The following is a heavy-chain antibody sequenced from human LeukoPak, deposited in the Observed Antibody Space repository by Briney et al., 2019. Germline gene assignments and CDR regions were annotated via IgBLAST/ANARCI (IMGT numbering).Heavy chain of an antibody. CDR2: ISYDGSSK. CDR3: VRDGGNGHNDLDY. J-gene: IGHJ4*02. D-gene: IGHD5-24*01. CDR1: GFTFSNYA. V-gene: IGHV3-30-3*01. Sequence: QPGGSLRLSCAASGFTFSNYAMHWVRLAPGRGLEGLTVISYDGSSKYYADSVKGRFTISRDNSKNTLYLQLNSLRAEDTAVYYCVRDGGNGHNDLDYWGQGTLVTVSS.